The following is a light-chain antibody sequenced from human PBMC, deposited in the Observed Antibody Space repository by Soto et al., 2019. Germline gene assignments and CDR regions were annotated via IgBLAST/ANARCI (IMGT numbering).Light chain of an antibody. CDR3: QQRSNWPLT. V-gene: IGKV3-11*01. Sequence: EIVLTQSPATLSLSPGERGTLSCRAXQSVSSYLAWYQQKPGQVPRLLIXDESNRATGIPARFSGSGSGTDFTLTISSLEPEDFAVYYCQQRSNWPLTFGGGTKVDIK. CDR1: QSVSSY. CDR2: DES. J-gene: IGKJ4*01.